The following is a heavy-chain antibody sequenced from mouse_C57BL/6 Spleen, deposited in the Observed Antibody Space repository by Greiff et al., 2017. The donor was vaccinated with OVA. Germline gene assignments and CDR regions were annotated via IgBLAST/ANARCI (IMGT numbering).Heavy chain of an antibody. CDR2: INPSSGYT. D-gene: IGHD1-1*01. CDR1: GYTFTSYT. J-gene: IGHJ3*01. V-gene: IGHV1-4*01. CDR3: ARDGSSYRAWFAY. Sequence: QVQLQQSGAELARPGASVKMSCKASGYTFTSYTMHWVKQRPGQGLEWIGYINPSSGYTKYNQKFKDKATLTADKSSSTAYMQLSSLTSEDAAVYYCARDGSSYRAWFAYWGQGTLVTVSA.